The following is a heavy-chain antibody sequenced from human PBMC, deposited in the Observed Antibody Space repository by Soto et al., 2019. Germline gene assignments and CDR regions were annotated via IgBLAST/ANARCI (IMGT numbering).Heavy chain of an antibody. CDR3: ARVGCSGGSCYSWYYYMDV. J-gene: IGHJ6*03. CDR1: GYTFTSYY. CDR2: MIPNSGNT. D-gene: IGHD2-15*01. V-gene: IGHV1-8*02. Sequence: GASVKVSCKASGYTFTSYYMHWVRQAPGQGLEWLGLMIPNSGNTGYAQKFQGRVTMTRNTSISTAYMELSSLRSEDTAVYYCARVGCSGGSCYSWYYYMDVWGKGTTVTVSS.